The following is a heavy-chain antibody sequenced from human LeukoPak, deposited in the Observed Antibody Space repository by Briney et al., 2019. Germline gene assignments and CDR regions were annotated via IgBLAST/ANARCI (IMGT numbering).Heavy chain of an antibody. CDR2: IYTSGST. CDR1: GGSISSGSYY. Sequence: PSETLSLTCTVSGGSISSGSYYWSWIRQPAGKGLEWIGRIYTSGSTNYNPSLKSRVTISVDTSKNQFSLKLGSVTAADTAVYYCARSKVVTADWFDPWGQGTLVTVSS. D-gene: IGHD2-21*02. J-gene: IGHJ5*02. V-gene: IGHV4-61*02. CDR3: ARSKVVTADWFDP.